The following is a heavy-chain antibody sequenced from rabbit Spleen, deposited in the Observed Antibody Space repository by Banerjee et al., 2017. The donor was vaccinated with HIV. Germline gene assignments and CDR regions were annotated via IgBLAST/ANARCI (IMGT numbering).Heavy chain of an antibody. CDR2: IDPLFGIT. D-gene: IGHD7-1*01. V-gene: IGHV1S7*01. J-gene: IGHJ4*01. Sequence: QLKESGGGLVQPGGSLKLSCKASGFTLSSYYMNWARQAPGKGPEWIGFIDPLFGITYYASWVNGRFTISSHNAQNTLYLQLNSLTAADTATYFCARGPPYAGYTTYGYVYFNLWGPGTLVTVS. CDR3: ARGPPYAGYTTYGYVYFNL. CDR1: GFTLSSYY.